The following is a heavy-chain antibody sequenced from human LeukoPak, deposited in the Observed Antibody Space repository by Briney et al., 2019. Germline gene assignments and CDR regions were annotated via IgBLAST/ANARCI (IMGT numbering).Heavy chain of an antibody. D-gene: IGHD3-10*01. V-gene: IGHV4-59*01. CDR2: IYYSGST. CDR1: GGSISSDY. Sequence: SETLSLTCTVSGGSISSDYWSWIRQPPGKGLGWIGYIYYSGSTNYNPSLRSRVTFSIDTSTNQCSLKPTSVTAADTAVYYCARMGGITMIRGVLSAFDIWGQGTAVTVSS. CDR3: ARMGGITMIRGVLSAFDI. J-gene: IGHJ3*02.